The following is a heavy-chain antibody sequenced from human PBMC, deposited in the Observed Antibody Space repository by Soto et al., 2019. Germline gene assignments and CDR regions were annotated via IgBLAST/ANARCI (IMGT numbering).Heavy chain of an antibody. V-gene: IGHV3-33*01. CDR2: IWYDGSNN. Sequence: GGSLRLSCAASGFTFSSYGMHWVRQAPGKGLEWVAVIWYDGSNNYYADSVKGRFTISRDNSKNTLYLQMNSLRAEDTAVYYCARDKAGYNSGWYFYGMDVWGQGTTVTVSS. J-gene: IGHJ6*02. D-gene: IGHD6-19*01. CDR1: GFTFSSYG. CDR3: ARDKAGYNSGWYFYGMDV.